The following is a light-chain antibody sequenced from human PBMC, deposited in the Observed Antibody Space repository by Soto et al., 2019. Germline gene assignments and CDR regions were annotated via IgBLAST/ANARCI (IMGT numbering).Light chain of an antibody. CDR2: DVS. V-gene: IGKV3-20*01. CDR3: QQYGSTPLT. CDR1: QSVRNNY. Sequence: EIVLTQSPGTLSLSPGERATLSCRASQSVRNNYLVWYQQRPGQPPRFLMYDVSTRAAGIPYRFSGSGSGTDFTLTISRLEPEDFAVYYCQQYGSTPLTFGGGTKVEIE. J-gene: IGKJ4*01.